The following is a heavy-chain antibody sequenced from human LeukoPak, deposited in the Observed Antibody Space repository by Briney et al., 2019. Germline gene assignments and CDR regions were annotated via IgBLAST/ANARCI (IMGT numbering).Heavy chain of an antibody. CDR2: IYYSGST. CDR1: GGSINTYY. Sequence: PSETLSLTCTVSGGSINTYYWNWIRQPPGKGLEWIGYIYYSGSTNYNPSLKSRVTISVDTSKNQFSLKLSSVTAADTAVYYCAGRLWRRDGYNLSAFDIWGQGTMVTVSS. V-gene: IGHV4-59*01. CDR3: AGRLWRRDGYNLSAFDI. J-gene: IGHJ3*02. D-gene: IGHD5-24*01.